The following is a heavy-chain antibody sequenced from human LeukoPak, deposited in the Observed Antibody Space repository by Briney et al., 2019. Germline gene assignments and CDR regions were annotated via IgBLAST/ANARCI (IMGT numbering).Heavy chain of an antibody. CDR3: ARSIAAAGTFHAFDI. CDR2: IYPGDSDT. CDR1: GYSFTSYW. J-gene: IGHJ3*02. Sequence: GESLKISCKGSGYSFTSYWIGWVRQMPGKGLEWMGIIYPGDSDTRYSPSFQGQVTISADNSISTAYLQWSSLKASDTAMYYCARSIAAAGTFHAFDIWGQGTMVTVSS. V-gene: IGHV5-51*01. D-gene: IGHD6-13*01.